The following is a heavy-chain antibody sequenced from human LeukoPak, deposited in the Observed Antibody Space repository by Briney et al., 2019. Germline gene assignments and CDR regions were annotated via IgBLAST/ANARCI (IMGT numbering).Heavy chain of an antibody. Sequence: GGSLRLSCAASGFMFSSNWMSWVRLAPGKGLEWVAVISYDGSNKYYADSVKGRFTISRDNSKNTLYLQMNSLRAEDTAVYYCARGDVVVPAAPLYWGQGTLVTVSS. D-gene: IGHD2-2*01. V-gene: IGHV3-30-3*01. CDR3: ARGDVVVPAAPLY. CDR2: ISYDGSNK. J-gene: IGHJ4*02. CDR1: GFMFSSNW.